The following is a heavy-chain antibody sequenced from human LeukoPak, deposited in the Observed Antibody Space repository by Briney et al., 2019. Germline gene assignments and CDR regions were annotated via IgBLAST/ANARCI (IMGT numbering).Heavy chain of an antibody. J-gene: IGHJ3*01. CDR2: ISSSSGDI. D-gene: IGHD3-16*02. CDR3: ARGLSGGVIFRADGFDL. Sequence: GGSLRLSCAASGFTFSSYDMNWVRQAPGKGLEWVSSISSSSGDIYYGDSMKGRFTISRDNAKNSLYLQMNSLGGDDTAVYYCARGLSGGVIFRADGFDLWGQGTMVTVSS. CDR1: GFTFSSYD. V-gene: IGHV3-21*01.